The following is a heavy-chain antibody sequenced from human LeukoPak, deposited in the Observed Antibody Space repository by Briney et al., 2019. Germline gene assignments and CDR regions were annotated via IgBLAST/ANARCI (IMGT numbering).Heavy chain of an antibody. V-gene: IGHV1-3*01. CDR3: ARDSGSGSNDY. CDR1: GYTFTSYY. D-gene: IGHD1-26*01. Sequence: ASVKVSCRASGYTFTSYYMHWVRQAPGQGLEWMGWISAGNGNTKYSQNFQGRVTFISNTSATTAFMELSSLRPEDAAVYYCARDSGSGSNDYWGQGTLVTVSS. CDR2: ISAGNGNT. J-gene: IGHJ4*02.